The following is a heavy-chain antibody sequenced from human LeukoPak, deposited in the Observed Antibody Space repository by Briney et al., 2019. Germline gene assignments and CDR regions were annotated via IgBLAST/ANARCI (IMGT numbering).Heavy chain of an antibody. CDR3: ARDRAGYNWVDY. CDR1: GFTFARHS. D-gene: IGHD5-24*01. CDR2: ISSSSSHI. J-gene: IGHJ4*02. Sequence: GGSLRLSCVGSGFTFARHSMNWVRQAPGKGLEWISYISSSSSHIYYSDSVKSRFTISRDNAKNSVYLQMNSLRAGDTAVYFCARDRAGYNWVDYWGQGTLVSVSS. V-gene: IGHV3-48*01.